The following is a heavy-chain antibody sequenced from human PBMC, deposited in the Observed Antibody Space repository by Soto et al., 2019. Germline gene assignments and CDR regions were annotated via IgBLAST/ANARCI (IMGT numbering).Heavy chain of an antibody. CDR2: INSDGSST. V-gene: IGHV3-74*01. Sequence: GGSLRLSCAASGFTFSSYWMHWVRQAPGKGLVWVSRINSDGSSTSYADSVKGRFTISRDNAKNTLYLQMNSLRAEDTAVYYCARGANVLLWFGEPSPEYYFDYWGQGTLVTVSS. CDR3: ARGANVLLWFGEPSPEYYFDY. D-gene: IGHD3-10*01. J-gene: IGHJ4*02. CDR1: GFTFSSYW.